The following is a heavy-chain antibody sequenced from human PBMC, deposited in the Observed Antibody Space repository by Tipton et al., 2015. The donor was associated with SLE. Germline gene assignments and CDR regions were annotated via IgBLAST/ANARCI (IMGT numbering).Heavy chain of an antibody. Sequence: TLSLTCTVSGGSISSYYCSWIRQPPGKGLEWIGYIYYSGSTNYNPSLKSRVTISVDTSKNQFSLKLSSVTAADTAVYYCARDTLQEVYYGMDVWGQGTTVTVSS. J-gene: IGHJ6*02. CDR3: ARDTLQEVYYGMDV. CDR1: GGSISSYY. V-gene: IGHV4-59*01. CDR2: IYYSGST.